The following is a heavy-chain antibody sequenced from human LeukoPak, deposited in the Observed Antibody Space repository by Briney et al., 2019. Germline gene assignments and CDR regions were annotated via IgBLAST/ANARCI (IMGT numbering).Heavy chain of an antibody. V-gene: IGHV4-38-2*02. CDR2: IYHSGST. Sequence: SETLSLTCAVSGYSLSSGYYWGWIRQPPGKGLEWIGSIYHSGSTYYNPSLKSRVTISVDTSKNQFSQKLSSVTAADTAVYYCAREGRGCSGGSCYGSAAGDYWGQGTLVTVSS. CDR1: GYSLSSGYY. J-gene: IGHJ4*02. CDR3: AREGRGCSGGSCYGSAAGDY. D-gene: IGHD2-15*01.